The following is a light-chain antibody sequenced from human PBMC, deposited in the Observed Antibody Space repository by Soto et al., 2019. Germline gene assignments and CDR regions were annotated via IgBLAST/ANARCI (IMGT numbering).Light chain of an antibody. CDR1: QSVSSSH. J-gene: IGKJ4*01. CDR3: QQYDDWLRLT. V-gene: IGKV3-20*01. CDR2: GAS. Sequence: EIVLTQSPGTLSLSPGERATLSCRAIQSVSSSHLAWYQQKPGQAPRLLIYGASSRATGIPARFSGSGSGTEFNLTISSLQSEDFAVYFCQQYDDWLRLTFGGGTKVDIK.